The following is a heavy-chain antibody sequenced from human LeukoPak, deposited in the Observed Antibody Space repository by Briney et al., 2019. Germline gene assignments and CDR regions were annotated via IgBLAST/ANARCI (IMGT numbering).Heavy chain of an antibody. CDR1: GYTFTSYD. J-gene: IGHJ6*03. CDR2: MNPNSGNT. V-gene: IGHV1-8*01. Sequence: ASLKLSCKASGYTFTSYDINWVRQATGQGLEWMGWMNPNSGNTGYAQKFQGRVTMTRNTSISTAYMELSSLRAEGTVVYYCARARGYSGYVAYYMDVWGKGTTVTVSS. CDR3: ARARGYSGYVAYYMDV. D-gene: IGHD5-12*01.